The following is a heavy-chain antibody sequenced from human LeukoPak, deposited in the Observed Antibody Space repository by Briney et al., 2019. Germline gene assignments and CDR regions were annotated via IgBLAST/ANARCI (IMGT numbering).Heavy chain of an antibody. J-gene: IGHJ6*03. Sequence: GGSLRLSCAASGFTFSSYWMHWVRQAPGKGLVWVSRINTDGSRTSYADSVKGRFTISRDDAKNTLYLQMNSLRAEDTAVYYCAREITDFSVYYYYMDVWGKGTTVTVSS. D-gene: IGHD3-3*01. CDR3: AREITDFSVYYYYMDV. CDR2: INTDGSRT. CDR1: GFTFSSYW. V-gene: IGHV3-74*01.